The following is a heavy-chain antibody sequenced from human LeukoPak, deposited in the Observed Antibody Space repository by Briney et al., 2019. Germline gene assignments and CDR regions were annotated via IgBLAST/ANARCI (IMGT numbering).Heavy chain of an antibody. CDR2: IYTSGST. CDR3: AGGLYGSGSYYNPRAFDI. Sequence: SETLSLTCTVSGGSISSYYWSWIRQPAGKGLEWIGRIYTSGSTNYNPSLKSRVTMSVDTSKNQFSLKLSSVTAADTAVYYCAGGLYGSGSYYNPRAFDIWGQGTMVTVSS. V-gene: IGHV4-4*07. J-gene: IGHJ3*02. D-gene: IGHD3-10*01. CDR1: GGSISSYY.